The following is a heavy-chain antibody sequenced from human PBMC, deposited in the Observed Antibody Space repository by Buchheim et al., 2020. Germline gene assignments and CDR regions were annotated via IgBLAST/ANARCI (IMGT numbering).Heavy chain of an antibody. J-gene: IGHJ1*01. CDR2: ISGSGDVP. V-gene: IGHV3-23*01. CDR3: AASLSGTRGRLPY. Sequence: EVQLLESGGGLVQPGGSLGLSCTASGFTFTSYAMNWVRQAPGKGLEWVSGISGSGDVPYYADSVKGRFTISSDNSKNTVYLQMNSLRAEDTAEYYCAASLSGTRGRLPYWGHGTL. CDR1: GFTFTSYA. D-gene: IGHD6-13*01.